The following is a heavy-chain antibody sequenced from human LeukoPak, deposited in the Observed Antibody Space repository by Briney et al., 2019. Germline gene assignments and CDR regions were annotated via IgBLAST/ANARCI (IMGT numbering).Heavy chain of an antibody. CDR3: AKDRGVDWLPPYYMDV. J-gene: IGHJ6*03. V-gene: IGHV3-30*02. D-gene: IGHD3-9*01. CDR2: IRYDGSNK. Sequence: GGSLRLSCAASGFTFSGSAMHWVRQASGKGLEWVAFIRYDGSNKYYADSVKGRFTIFRDNSKNTLYLQMNSLRAEDTAVYYCAKDRGVDWLPPYYMDVWGKGTTVTISS. CDR1: GFTFSGSA.